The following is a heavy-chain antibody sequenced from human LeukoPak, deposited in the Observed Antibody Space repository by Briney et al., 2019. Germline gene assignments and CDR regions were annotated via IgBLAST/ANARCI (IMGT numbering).Heavy chain of an antibody. Sequence: GGSLRLSCAASGFTFSSYWMNWVRQAPGKGLEWVSSISTSRSYIYYADSVKGRFTISRDNAKNSLYLQMNSLRAEDTAVYYCARNSGSYSFDYWGQGTLVTVSS. J-gene: IGHJ4*02. CDR1: GFTFSSYW. CDR2: ISTSRSYI. CDR3: ARNSGSYSFDY. D-gene: IGHD1-26*01. V-gene: IGHV3-21*01.